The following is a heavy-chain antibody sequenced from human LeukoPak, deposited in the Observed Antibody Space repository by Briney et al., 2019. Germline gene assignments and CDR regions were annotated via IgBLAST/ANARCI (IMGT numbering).Heavy chain of an antibody. CDR2: IIPIFGTA. V-gene: IGHV1-69*01. Sequence: SVKVSCKASGGTFSSYAISWVRQAPGQGLEWMGGIIPIFGTANYAQKFQGRVTITADESTSTAYMELSSLRSEDTAVYYCARGPSYSSSWYDDAFDIWGQGTMVTVSS. CDR3: ARGPSYSSSWYDDAFDI. J-gene: IGHJ3*02. CDR1: GGTFSSYA. D-gene: IGHD6-13*01.